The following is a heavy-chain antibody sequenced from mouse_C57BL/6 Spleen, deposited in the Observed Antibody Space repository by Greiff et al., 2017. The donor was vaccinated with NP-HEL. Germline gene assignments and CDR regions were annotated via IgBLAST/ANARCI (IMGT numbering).Heavy chain of an antibody. CDR1: GYTFTSYW. V-gene: IGHV1-69*01. D-gene: IGHD2-2*01. CDR3: ARYEDYGCYLEY. CDR2: IDPSASYP. Sequence: VQLQQPGAELVMPGASVKLSCKASGYTFTSYWMHWVKQRPGQGLEWIGEIDPSASYPNYNQKFKGKSTLTVDKSSSTAYMQLISLTSEDSAVYYCARYEDYGCYLEYWGQGTTLTVSA. J-gene: IGHJ2*01.